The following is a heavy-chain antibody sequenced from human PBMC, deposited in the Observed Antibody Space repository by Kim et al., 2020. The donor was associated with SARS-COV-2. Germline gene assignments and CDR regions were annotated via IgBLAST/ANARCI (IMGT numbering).Heavy chain of an antibody. D-gene: IGHD4-17*01. CDR3: ARAARVGDYGPAYYFDY. CDR2: IGTAGDT. CDR1: GFTFSSYD. Sequence: GGSLRLSCAASGFTFSSYDMHWVRQATGKGLEWVSAIGTAGDTYYPGSVKGRFTISRENAKNSLYLQMNSLRAGDTAVYYCARAARVGDYGPAYYFDYWGQGTLVTVSS. J-gene: IGHJ4*02. V-gene: IGHV3-13*01.